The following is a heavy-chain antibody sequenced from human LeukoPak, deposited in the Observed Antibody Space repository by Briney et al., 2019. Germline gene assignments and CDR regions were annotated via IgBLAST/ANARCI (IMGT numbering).Heavy chain of an antibody. CDR2: IISDGSNT. J-gene: IGHJ4*02. V-gene: IGHV3-74*01. CDR3: AAGGGLTWFGGGTEFDY. CDR1: GFTFSSYW. D-gene: IGHD3-10*01. Sequence: GGSLRLSCAASGFTFSSYWMHWVRQVPGKGLVWVSRIISDGSNTAYAGSVKGRFTISRENAKNSLSLQMNSLKADDTAVYYCAAGGGLTWFGGGTEFDYWGQGTLVTVSS.